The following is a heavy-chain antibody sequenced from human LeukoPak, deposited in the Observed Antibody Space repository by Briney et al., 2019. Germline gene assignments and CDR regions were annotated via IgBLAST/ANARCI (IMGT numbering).Heavy chain of an antibody. D-gene: IGHD3-16*01. CDR2: ISNSNLTL. J-gene: IGHJ4*02. CDR1: GFTFSRYS. Sequence: GGSLRLSCAASGFTFSRYSMNWVRQAPGKGLEGGSYISNSNLTLHYADSVEGRFTISRDNAKNSLYLQMDSLRVEDTAVYYCARSYYASGLHYWGQGTLVTVSS. CDR3: ARSYYASGLHY. V-gene: IGHV3-48*01.